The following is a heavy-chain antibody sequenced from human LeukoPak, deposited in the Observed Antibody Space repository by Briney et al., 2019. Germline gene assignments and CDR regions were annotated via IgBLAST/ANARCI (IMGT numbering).Heavy chain of an antibody. D-gene: IGHD5-12*01. CDR1: EYTYTSYA. J-gene: IGHJ4*02. Sequence: ASVKVSCKASEYTYTSYAMHWVRQAPGQRLEWMGWINAGNGNTKYSQKFQGRVTITRDTSASTAYMELSSLRSEDTAVYYCARDRSSGYEPYFDYWGQGTLVTVSS. V-gene: IGHV1-3*01. CDR2: INAGNGNT. CDR3: ARDRSSGYEPYFDY.